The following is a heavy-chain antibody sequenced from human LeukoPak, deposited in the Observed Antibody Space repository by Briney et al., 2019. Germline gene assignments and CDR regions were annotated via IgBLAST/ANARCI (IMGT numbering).Heavy chain of an antibody. CDR3: ARAAMDWFDP. Sequence: PGGSLRLSPAASLFTSSDAWMTWVRQAPRQGLEWVSVIHSGGSTYYADSVKGRFTISRHNSKNTLHLQMNSLRAEDTAVYYCARAAMDWFDPWGQGTLVSVSS. D-gene: IGHD5-24*01. CDR1: LFTSSDAW. V-gene: IGHV3-66*01. J-gene: IGHJ5*02. CDR2: IHSGGST.